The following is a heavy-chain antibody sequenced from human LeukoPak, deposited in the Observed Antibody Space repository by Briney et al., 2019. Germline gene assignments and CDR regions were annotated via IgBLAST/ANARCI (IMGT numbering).Heavy chain of an antibody. CDR3: TKGGGSGSYFLYFDY. D-gene: IGHD1-26*01. CDR2: ISGSGGST. CDR1: GFTFSSYA. Sequence: GGSLRLSCAASGFTFSSYAMSWVRQAPGKGLEWVSGISGSGGSTYYADSVKGRFTIFRDNSKNTLYLQMNSLRVEDTAVYYCTKGGGSGSYFLYFDYWGQGTLVTVSS. J-gene: IGHJ4*02. V-gene: IGHV3-23*01.